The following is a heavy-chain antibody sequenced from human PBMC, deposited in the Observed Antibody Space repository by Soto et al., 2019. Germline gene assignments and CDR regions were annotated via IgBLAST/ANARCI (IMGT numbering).Heavy chain of an antibody. CDR3: ARGPPRQVWQQFNWFDP. V-gene: IGHV4-30-4*01. J-gene: IGHJ5*02. Sequence: SETLSLTCTVSGGSISSGDYYWSWIRQPPGKGLEWIGYIYYSGSTYYNPSLKSRVTISVDTSKNQFSLKLSSVTAADTAVYYCARGPPRQVWQQFNWFDPWGQGTLVTVSS. CDR1: GGSISSGDYY. CDR2: IYYSGST. D-gene: IGHD6-13*01.